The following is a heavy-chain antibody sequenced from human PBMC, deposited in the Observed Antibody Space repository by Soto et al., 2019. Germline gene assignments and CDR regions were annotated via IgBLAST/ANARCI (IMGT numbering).Heavy chain of an antibody. J-gene: IGHJ5*02. CDR3: ANPGGSGKKFDP. D-gene: IGHD3-10*01. V-gene: IGHV1-18*01. CDR1: GYTFTSYG. Sequence: GASVKVSCKAPGYTFTSYGISWVRQAPGQGLEWMGWISAYNGNTNYAQKLQGRVTMTTDTSTSTAYMELNSLRAEDTAVYYCANPGGSGKKFDPWGQGTLVTVSS. CDR2: ISAYNGNT.